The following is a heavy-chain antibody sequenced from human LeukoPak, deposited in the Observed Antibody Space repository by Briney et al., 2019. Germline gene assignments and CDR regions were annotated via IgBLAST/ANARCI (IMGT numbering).Heavy chain of an antibody. CDR2: IYRGGST. V-gene: IGHV3-53*01. CDR1: GFTVSSNY. D-gene: IGHD6-13*01. J-gene: IGHJ4*02. Sequence: GGSLRLSCAASGFTVSSNYMSWVRQAPGKGLEWVSVIYRGGSTYYADSVKGRFTISRDNSENTLHLQMNSLRSEDTAVYYCASNAYSSGWYYFDYWGQGTLVTVSS. CDR3: ASNAYSSGWYYFDY.